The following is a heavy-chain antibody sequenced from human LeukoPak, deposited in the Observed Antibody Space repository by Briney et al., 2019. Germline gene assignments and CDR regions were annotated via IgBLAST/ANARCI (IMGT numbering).Heavy chain of an antibody. CDR1: GGFNSYLY. J-gene: IGHJ6*03. V-gene: IGHV4-59*01. Sequence: FETLSPNCTVPGGFNSYLYWNLVREPPGAGMEWDWYIHYRWETKHKPPLKSRVTIAVDTSKDQFSLKLSSVTAADTAVYYCARRSYHLLTGYYNGGNYHYYYMDVWGKGTTVTVSS. CDR3: ARRSYHLLTGYYNGGNYHYYYMDV. CDR2: IHYRWET. D-gene: IGHD3-9*01.